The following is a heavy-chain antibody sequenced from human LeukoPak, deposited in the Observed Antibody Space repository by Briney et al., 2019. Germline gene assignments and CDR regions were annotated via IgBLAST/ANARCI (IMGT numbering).Heavy chain of an antibody. Sequence: VASVKVSCTASGYTFTGYYMHWVRQAPGQGLEWMGWINPNSGGTNYAQKFQGRVTMTRDTSISTAYMELSRLRSDDTAVYYCASGYYDFWSGYSYDYWGQGTLVTVSS. D-gene: IGHD3-3*01. J-gene: IGHJ4*02. CDR2: INPNSGGT. CDR1: GYTFTGYY. V-gene: IGHV1-2*02. CDR3: ASGYYDFWSGYSYDY.